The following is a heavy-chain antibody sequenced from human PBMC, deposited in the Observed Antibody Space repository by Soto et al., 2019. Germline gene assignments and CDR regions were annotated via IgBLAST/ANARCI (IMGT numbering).Heavy chain of an antibody. J-gene: IGHJ6*02. CDR2: IIPIFGTA. Sequence: GASVKVSCKASGGTFSSYAIRWVRQAPGQGLEWMGGIIPIFGTANYAQKFQGRVTITADESTSTAYMELSSLRSEDTAVYYCAGGLMDTMIVVAYYYYGMDVWGQGTTVTVSS. CDR1: GGTFSSYA. D-gene: IGHD3-22*01. V-gene: IGHV1-69*13. CDR3: AGGLMDTMIVVAYYYYGMDV.